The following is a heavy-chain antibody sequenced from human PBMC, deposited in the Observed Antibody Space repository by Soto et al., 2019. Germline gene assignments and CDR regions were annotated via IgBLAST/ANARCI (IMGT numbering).Heavy chain of an antibody. D-gene: IGHD3-22*01. Sequence: PGGSLRLSSAASGFAFSSNSMSWVRKEPGKGLEWVSAISGSGGSTYYADSVKGRFTISRDNSKNTLYLQMNSLRAEDTAVYYCAKENQVITTPFDYWGQGTLVTVSS. J-gene: IGHJ4*02. CDR3: AKENQVITTPFDY. CDR1: GFAFSSNS. CDR2: ISGSGGST. V-gene: IGHV3-23*01.